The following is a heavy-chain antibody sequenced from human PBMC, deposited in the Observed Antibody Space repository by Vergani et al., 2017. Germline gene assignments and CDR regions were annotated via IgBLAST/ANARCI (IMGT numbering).Heavy chain of an antibody. CDR3: ARAAAAGIYYYYYYYIDV. D-gene: IGHD6-13*01. Sequence: QVQLVQSGAEVKKPGASVKVSCKASGYTFTGYYMHWVRQAPGQGLEWMGRINPNSGGTKYAQKFQGRVTMTRDTSISTAYMELSRLRSDDTAVYYCARAAAAGIYYYYYYYIDVWGKGTTVTVSS. J-gene: IGHJ6*03. CDR1: GYTFTGYY. V-gene: IGHV1-2*06. CDR2: INPNSGGT.